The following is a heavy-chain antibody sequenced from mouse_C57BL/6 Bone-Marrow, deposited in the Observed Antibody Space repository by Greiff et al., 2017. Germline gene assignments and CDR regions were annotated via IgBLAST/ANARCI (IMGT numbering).Heavy chain of an antibody. D-gene: IGHD3-3*01. V-gene: IGHV1-50*01. CDR2: IDPSDSYT. J-gene: IGHJ2*01. CDR1: GYTFTSYW. Sequence: VKLQQPGAELVKPGASVKLSCKASGYTFTSYWMQWVKQRPGQGLEWIGEIDPSDSYTNYNQKFKGKATLTVDTSSSTAYMQLSSLTSEDSAVYYCAKFGLGSDYWGQGTTLTVSS. CDR3: AKFGLGSDY.